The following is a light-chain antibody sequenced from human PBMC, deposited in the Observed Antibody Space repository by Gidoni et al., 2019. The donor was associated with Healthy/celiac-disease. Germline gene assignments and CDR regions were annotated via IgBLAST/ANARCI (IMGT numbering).Light chain of an antibody. CDR2: GNS. CDR1: SPNIGAGYD. CDR3: QSYDSSLWV. Sequence: QSVLTQPPSVSGAPGQRVTISCTGSSPNIGAGYDVHWYQQLPGTAPKLLIYGNSNRPAGVPDRFSGSKSGTSASLAITGLQAEDEADYYCQSYDSSLWVFGGGTKLTV. J-gene: IGLJ3*02. V-gene: IGLV1-40*01.